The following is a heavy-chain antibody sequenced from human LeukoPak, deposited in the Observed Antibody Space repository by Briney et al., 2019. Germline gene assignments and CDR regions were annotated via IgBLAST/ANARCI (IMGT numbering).Heavy chain of an antibody. V-gene: IGHV4-34*01. CDR1: GGSFSGYY. CDR3: ARGAGSMVRGVKARVYFDY. CDR2: INHSGST. D-gene: IGHD3-10*01. J-gene: IGHJ4*02. Sequence: PSETLSLTCAVYGGSFSGYYWSWIRQPPGKGLEWIGEINHSGSTNYNPSLKSRVTISVDTSKNQFSLKLSSVTAADTAVYYCARGAGSMVRGVKARVYFDYWGQGTLVTVSS.